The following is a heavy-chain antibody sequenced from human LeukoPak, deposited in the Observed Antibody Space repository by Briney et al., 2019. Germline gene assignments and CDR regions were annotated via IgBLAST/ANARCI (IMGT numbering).Heavy chain of an antibody. J-gene: IGHJ6*03. CDR2: INHSGST. CDR1: GGSFSGYY. D-gene: IGHD6-19*01. Sequence: SETLSLTCAVYGGSFSGYYWSWIRQPPGKGLEWIGEINHSGSTNYNPSLKSRVTISVDTSKNQFSLKLSSVTAADTAVYYCARVPPSGWSGYYYMDVWGKGTTVTVSS. V-gene: IGHV4-34*01. CDR3: ARVPPSGWSGYYYMDV.